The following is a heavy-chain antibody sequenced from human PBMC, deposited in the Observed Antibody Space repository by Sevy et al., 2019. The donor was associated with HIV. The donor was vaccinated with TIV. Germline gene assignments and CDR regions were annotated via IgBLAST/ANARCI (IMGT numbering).Heavy chain of an antibody. J-gene: IGHJ3*02. D-gene: IGHD3-22*01. V-gene: IGHV3-48*02. CDR1: GFTFSSYS. CDR3: AVDGVGRYYYDSSGYPDAFDI. Sequence: GGSLRLSCAASGFTFSSYSMNWVRQAPGKGLEWVSYISSSSSTIYYADSVKGRFTISRDNAKNSLYLQMNSLRDEDTAVYYCAVDGVGRYYYDSSGYPDAFDIWGQGTMVTVSS. CDR2: ISSSSSTI.